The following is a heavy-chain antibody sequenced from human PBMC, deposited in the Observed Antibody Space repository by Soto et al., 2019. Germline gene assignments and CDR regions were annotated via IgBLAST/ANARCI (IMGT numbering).Heavy chain of an antibody. V-gene: IGHV3-20*04. J-gene: IGHJ3*02. Sequence: TGGSLRLSCAASGFTFDDYGISWVRQAPGKGLEWVSGINWNGGSTGYADSVKGRFTISRDNAKNSLYLQMNSLRAEDTALYYCARDPDDSSGYLFPDAFDIWGQGTMVTVSS. CDR1: GFTFDDYG. CDR3: ARDPDDSSGYLFPDAFDI. D-gene: IGHD3-22*01. CDR2: INWNGGST.